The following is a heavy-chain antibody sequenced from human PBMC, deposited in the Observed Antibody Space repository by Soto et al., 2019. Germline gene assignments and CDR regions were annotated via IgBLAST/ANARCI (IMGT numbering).Heavy chain of an antibody. Sequence: SVKVSCKASGGTFSSYAISWVRQAPGQGLEWMGGIIPIFGTANYAQKFQGRVTITADESTSTAYMELSSLRSEDTAVYYCARGLGDIVVVPAAIVYYYYGMDVWGQGTTVTVSS. CDR1: GGTFSSYA. CDR2: IIPIFGTA. V-gene: IGHV1-69*13. CDR3: ARGLGDIVVVPAAIVYYYYGMDV. J-gene: IGHJ6*02. D-gene: IGHD2-2*01.